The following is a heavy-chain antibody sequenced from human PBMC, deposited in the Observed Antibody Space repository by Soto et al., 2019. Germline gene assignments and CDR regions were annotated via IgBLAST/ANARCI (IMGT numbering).Heavy chain of an antibody. D-gene: IGHD2-2*01. CDR1: GFTFSSYS. V-gene: IGHV3-48*01. CDR2: ISSSSSTI. CDR3: AKGSSTSRPYYFDS. Sequence: PGGSLRLSCAASGFTFSSYSMNWVRQAPGKGLEWVSYISSSSSTIYYADSVKGRFTISRDNSKNTLYLQMDSLRAEDTAVYYCAKGSSTSRPYYFDSWGQGTLVTVSS. J-gene: IGHJ4*02.